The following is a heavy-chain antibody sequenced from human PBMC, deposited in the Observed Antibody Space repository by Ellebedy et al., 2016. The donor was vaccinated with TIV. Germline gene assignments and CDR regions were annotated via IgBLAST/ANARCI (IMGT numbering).Heavy chain of an antibody. J-gene: IGHJ6*02. CDR3: VRDSSLAPYFYYGVDV. V-gene: IGHV1-3*04. CDR1: GYNFSRYN. CDR2: INTGRGDT. Sequence: ASVKVSXXAAGYNFSRYNLHWVRQAPGQRLEWMGWINTGRGDTKYSQNFQGRVAFSTNTSASTAYMEVTSVTIEDTAIYYCVRDSSLAPYFYYGVDVWGQGTTVTV. D-gene: IGHD2-15*01.